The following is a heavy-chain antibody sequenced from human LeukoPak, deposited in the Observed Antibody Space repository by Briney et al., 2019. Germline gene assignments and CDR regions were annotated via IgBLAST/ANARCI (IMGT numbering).Heavy chain of an antibody. D-gene: IGHD6-19*01. CDR3: ARDSAGIAVAGYFDY. V-gene: IGHV4-34*01. CDR1: GGSFSGYY. CDR2: INHSGST. Sequence: SETLSLTCAVYGGSFSGYYWSWIRQPPGKGLEWIGEINHSGSTNYNPSLKSRVTISVDTSKNQFSLQLNSVTPEDTAVYYCARDSAGIAVAGYFDYWGQGTLVTVSS. J-gene: IGHJ4*02.